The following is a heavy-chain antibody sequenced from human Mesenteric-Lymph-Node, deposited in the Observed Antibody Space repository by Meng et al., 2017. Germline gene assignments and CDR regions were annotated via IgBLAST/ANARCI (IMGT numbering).Heavy chain of an antibody. V-gene: IGHV3-30*04. J-gene: IGHJ6*02. CDR1: GFTFSSYA. Sequence: GESLKISCAASGFTFSSYAMHWVRQAPGKGLEWVAVISYDGSNKYYADSVKGRFTISRDNSKNTLYLQMNSLRAEDTAVYYCARDRPNRYGWAKYYYYYYGMDVWGQGTTVTVSS. D-gene: IGHD3-16*02. CDR2: ISYDGSNK. CDR3: ARDRPNRYGWAKYYYYYYGMDV.